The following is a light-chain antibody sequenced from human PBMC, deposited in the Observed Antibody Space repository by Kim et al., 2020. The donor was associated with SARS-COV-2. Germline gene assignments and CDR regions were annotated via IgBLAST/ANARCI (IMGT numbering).Light chain of an antibody. Sequence: APVRLPCTLGRGHGTYAIAWHHQLPQKGPRYLMKVDSDGSHSKGDGIPDRFSGSSSGAERYLTISSLQSADEADYYCETWDTGTWVFGGGTQLTVL. J-gene: IGLJ3*02. CDR3: ETWDTGTWV. V-gene: IGLV4-69*01. CDR2: VDSDGSH. CDR1: RGHGTYA.